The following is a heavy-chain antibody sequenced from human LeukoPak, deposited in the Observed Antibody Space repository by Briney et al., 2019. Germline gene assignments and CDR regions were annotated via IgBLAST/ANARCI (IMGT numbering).Heavy chain of an antibody. V-gene: IGHV3-23*05. CDR2: IGSGRGST. Sequence: GGSLRLSCAASGFIFSNYAMSWVRQAPGKGLEWVSAIGSGRGSTYYADSVKGRFSISRDNSKNTLYLQMNNVRVEDTAAYCCAKGFAAGATNWGQGILVTVSS. J-gene: IGHJ4*02. D-gene: IGHD6-25*01. CDR1: GFIFSNYA. CDR3: AKGFAAGATN.